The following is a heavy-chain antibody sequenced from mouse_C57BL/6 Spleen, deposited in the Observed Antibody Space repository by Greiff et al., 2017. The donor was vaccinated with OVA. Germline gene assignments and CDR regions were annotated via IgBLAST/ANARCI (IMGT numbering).Heavy chain of an antibody. Sequence: QVHVKQSGAELVRPGASVTLSCKASGYTFTDYEMHWVKQTPVHGLEWIGAIDPETGGTAYNQKFKGKALLTADKSSSTAYMELRSLTSEDSAVDYCTRTTTVVEGTWFAYWGQGTLVTVSA. D-gene: IGHD1-1*01. J-gene: IGHJ3*01. CDR1: GYTFTDYE. CDR2: IDPETGGT. CDR3: TRTTTVVEGTWFAY. V-gene: IGHV1-15*01.